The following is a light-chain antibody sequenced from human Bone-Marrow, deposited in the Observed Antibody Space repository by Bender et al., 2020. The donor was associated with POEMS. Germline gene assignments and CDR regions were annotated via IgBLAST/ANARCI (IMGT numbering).Light chain of an antibody. J-gene: IGLJ3*02. V-gene: IGLV3-21*02. CDR1: NIGRKV. CDR2: DDS. Sequence: SYVLTQPPSVSVAPGQTARIACGGDNIGRKVVHWYQQRPGQAPILVVYDDSDRPSGIPERFSGSNSGNTATLTISRVDAGDEADYYCQLWDSTSDHWVFGGGTMLTVL. CDR3: QLWDSTSDHWV.